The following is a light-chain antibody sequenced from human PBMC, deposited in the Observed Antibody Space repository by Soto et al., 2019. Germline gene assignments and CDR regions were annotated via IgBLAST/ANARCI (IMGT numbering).Light chain of an antibody. CDR3: SAYTVSRTDV. CDR1: GSDVGAYNF. V-gene: IGLV2-14*03. J-gene: IGLJ1*01. Sequence: QSVLTQPASVSGSPGQSITISCTGTGSDVGAYNFVSWHQQHPGKAPKLMIYNVYDRPSGISYRFSGSMSGNTASLTISGLQGEDEADYYCSAYTVSRTDVFGTGTKVTVL. CDR2: NVY.